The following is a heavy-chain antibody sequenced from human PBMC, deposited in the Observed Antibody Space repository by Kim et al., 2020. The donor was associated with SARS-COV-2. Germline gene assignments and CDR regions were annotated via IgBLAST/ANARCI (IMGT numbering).Heavy chain of an antibody. CDR3: AGHFDYYYYAMDV. J-gene: IGHJ6*02. CDR1: GDSISSSNYY. V-gene: IGHV4-39*01. D-gene: IGHD3-3*01. Sequence: SETLSLTCTVSGDSISSSNYYWGWIRRPPGKGLEWIGSVYYSGSAYYKPSLKSRVIISVDRSRNQFSLKLSSMTAADTAVYYCAGHFDYYYYAMDVWGQG. CDR2: VYYSGSA.